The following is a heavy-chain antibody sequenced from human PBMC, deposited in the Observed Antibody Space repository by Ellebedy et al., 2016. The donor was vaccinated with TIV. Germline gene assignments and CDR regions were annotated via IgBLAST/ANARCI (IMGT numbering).Heavy chain of an antibody. V-gene: IGHV3-66*01. J-gene: IGHJ3*01. CDR3: ARETYNDVDLDLWGIFDL. Sequence: GGSLRLSCAASELTVTSNYMSWVRQAPGKGLEWVSTIAIDSTTYYADSVKGRFTISRDNSKNTLDIQMNSLGAEDTAVYYCARETYNDVDLDLWGIFDLWGQGTMVTVSS. CDR1: ELTVTSNY. D-gene: IGHD1-7*01. CDR2: IAIDSTT.